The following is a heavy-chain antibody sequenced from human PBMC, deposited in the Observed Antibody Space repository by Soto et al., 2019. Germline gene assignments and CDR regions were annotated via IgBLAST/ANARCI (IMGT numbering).Heavy chain of an antibody. CDR2: INHSGST. D-gene: IGHD4-4*01. CDR1: GGSFSGYY. J-gene: IGHJ5*02. CDR3: ARGLVYSNYGISKNNWFDP. V-gene: IGHV4-34*01. Sequence: SETLSLTCAVYGGSFSGYYWSWIRQPPGKGLEWIGEINHSGSTNYNPSLKSRVTISVDTSKNQFSLKLSSVTAADTAVYYCARGLVYSNYGISKNNWFDPWGQGTLVTVSS.